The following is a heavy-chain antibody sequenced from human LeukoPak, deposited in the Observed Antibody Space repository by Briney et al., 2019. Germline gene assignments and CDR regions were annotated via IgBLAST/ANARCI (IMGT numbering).Heavy chain of an antibody. Sequence: PGRSLRLSCAASGFTFSSYGMHWVRQAPGKGLEWVAVISYDGSNKYYADSVKGRFTISRDNSKNTLYLQMNSLRAEDTAVYYCAREGYYYGSGSPPFSNYYYFMDVWGKGTTVTVSS. CDR3: AREGYYYGSGSPPFSNYYYFMDV. J-gene: IGHJ6*03. CDR2: ISYDGSNK. CDR1: GFTFSSYG. D-gene: IGHD3-10*01. V-gene: IGHV3-33*01.